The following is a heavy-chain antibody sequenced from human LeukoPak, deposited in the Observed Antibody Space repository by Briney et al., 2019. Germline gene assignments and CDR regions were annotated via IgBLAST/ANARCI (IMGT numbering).Heavy chain of an antibody. V-gene: IGHV3-23*01. Sequence: GGSLRLSCAASVYTFSSYAVIWVRESREGGVECGSAISGRGGGAYCAHSEEGRFTISRDNSKNTLHLQMNSLRAEDTAVYYCAKGPGAMVRGVSGPYGMDVWGQGTTVTVSS. CDR3: AKGPGAMVRGVSGPYGMDV. J-gene: IGHJ6*02. CDR1: VYTFSSYA. D-gene: IGHD3-10*01. CDR2: ISGRGGGA.